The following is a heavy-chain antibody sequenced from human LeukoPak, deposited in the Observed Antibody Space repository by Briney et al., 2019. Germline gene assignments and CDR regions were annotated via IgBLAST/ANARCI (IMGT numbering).Heavy chain of an antibody. CDR3: ARDTEGSRSPSAFDI. Sequence: ASVKVSCKASGYTFTGYYMHWVRQAPGQGLEWMGWINPNSGGTNYAQKFQGRVTMIRDTSISTAYMELSRLRSDDTAVYYCARDTEGSRSPSAFDIWGQGTMVTVSS. V-gene: IGHV1-2*02. D-gene: IGHD2-15*01. CDR1: GYTFTGYY. CDR2: INPNSGGT. J-gene: IGHJ3*02.